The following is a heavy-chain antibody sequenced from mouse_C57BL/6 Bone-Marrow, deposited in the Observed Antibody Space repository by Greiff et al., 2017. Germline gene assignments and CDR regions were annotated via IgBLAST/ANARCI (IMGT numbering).Heavy chain of an antibody. D-gene: IGHD2-5*01. CDR3: ASLYYSNYEFDY. V-gene: IGHV1-72*01. Sequence: QVHVKQSGAELVKPGASVKLSCKASGYTFTSYWMHWVKQRPGRGLEWIGRIDPNSGGTKYNEKFKSKATLTVDKPSSTAYMQLSSLTSEDSAVYYCASLYYSNYEFDYWGQGTTLTVSS. CDR2: IDPNSGGT. CDR1: GYTFTSYW. J-gene: IGHJ2*01.